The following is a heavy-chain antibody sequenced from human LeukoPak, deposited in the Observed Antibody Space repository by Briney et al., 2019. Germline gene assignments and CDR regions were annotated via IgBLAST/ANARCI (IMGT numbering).Heavy chain of an antibody. Sequence: PGGSLRLSCAASGFIFTSNRMNWVRQAPGKGLEWVANIKHDGSEQIYVDSVKGRFTISRDNAKDSVYLQMSSLRAEDTAVYYCTRGLGEHGGVSDRWGQGTLVIVSS. V-gene: IGHV3-7*01. J-gene: IGHJ5*02. CDR3: TRGLGEHGGVSDR. CDR2: IKHDGSEQ. CDR1: GFIFTSNR. D-gene: IGHD3-16*01.